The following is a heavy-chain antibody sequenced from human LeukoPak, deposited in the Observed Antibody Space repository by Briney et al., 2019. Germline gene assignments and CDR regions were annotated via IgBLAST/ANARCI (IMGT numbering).Heavy chain of an antibody. J-gene: IGHJ4*02. Sequence: GGSLRLSCAASGFAFSAYGMHWVRQAPGKGLEWVAFIRYDGSNKYYATSVKGQFTISRDNSKNTLYLQMNSLRAEDTAVYYCVGNWNADYWGQGTLVTVSS. CDR1: GFAFSAYG. CDR3: VGNWNADY. D-gene: IGHD1-1*01. V-gene: IGHV3-30*02. CDR2: IRYDGSNK.